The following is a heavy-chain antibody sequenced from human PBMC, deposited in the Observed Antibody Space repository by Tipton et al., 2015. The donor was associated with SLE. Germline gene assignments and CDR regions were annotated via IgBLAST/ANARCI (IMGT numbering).Heavy chain of an antibody. CDR2: VYYTGKT. V-gene: IGHV4-39*07. CDR1: DVSISSLTYY. Sequence: TLSLTCTVSDVSISSLTYYWGWIRQPPGKGLQWIGNVYYTGKTYYNPSLKSRVTISVDTAKNQFSLKLTSLTAADTAMYYCARYPYDSNGNHYYYYFGMDVWGQGTTVTVSS. J-gene: IGHJ6*02. D-gene: IGHD3-22*01. CDR3: ARYPYDSNGNHYYYYFGMDV.